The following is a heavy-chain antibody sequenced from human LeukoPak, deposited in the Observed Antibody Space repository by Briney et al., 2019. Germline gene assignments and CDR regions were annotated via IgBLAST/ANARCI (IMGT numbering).Heavy chain of an antibody. CDR3: VRTGWELLTT. D-gene: IGHD4-23*01. CDR2: YFDTGST. Sequence: SETPSLPCNVSGAPFERHYWTWIRQTPDKRLEWIGYYFDTGSTDYNPSLKSRVTMSVDRSKNQFFLSLKSVTAADTAVYYCVRTGWELLTTWGPGTPVTVSS. V-gene: IGHV4-59*11. J-gene: IGHJ4*02. CDR1: GAPFERHY.